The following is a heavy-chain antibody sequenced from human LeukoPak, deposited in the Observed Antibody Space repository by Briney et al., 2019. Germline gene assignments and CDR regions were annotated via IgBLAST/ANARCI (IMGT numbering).Heavy chain of an antibody. Sequence: GGSLRLSCAASGFTFSNDWMSWVRQAPGKGLEWDGRIKSKTDGGTTDYAAPVKGRFTISRDDSKNTLYLQMNSLKTEDTAVYYCTTDTAMVYWGQGTLVTVSS. CDR2: IKSKTDGGTT. V-gene: IGHV3-15*01. CDR1: GFTFSNDW. D-gene: IGHD5-18*01. J-gene: IGHJ4*02. CDR3: TTDTAMVY.